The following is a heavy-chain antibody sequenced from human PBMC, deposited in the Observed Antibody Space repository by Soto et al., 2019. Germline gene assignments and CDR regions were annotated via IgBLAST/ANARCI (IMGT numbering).Heavy chain of an antibody. CDR2: TYYRTRWYY. CDR3: AGTTSHYWYYMDV. Sequence: PSQTLPLTCVISGDSVSSNSAARNWIRQSPSRGLEWLGRTYYRTRWYYDYAVSVRSRITVNPDTSKNQFSLQLTSVTPEDTAVYYCAGTTSHYWYYMDVWGKGTTVTVSS. D-gene: IGHD1-7*01. V-gene: IGHV6-1*01. J-gene: IGHJ6*03. CDR1: GDSVSSNSAA.